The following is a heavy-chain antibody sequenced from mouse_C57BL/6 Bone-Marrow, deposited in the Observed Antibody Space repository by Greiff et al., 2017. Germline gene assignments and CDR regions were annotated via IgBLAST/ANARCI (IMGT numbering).Heavy chain of an antibody. J-gene: IGHJ4*01. CDR2: IYPGDGDT. D-gene: IGHD4-1*01. V-gene: IGHV1-82*01. Sequence: QVQLKQSGPELVKPGASVKISCKASGYAFSSSWMNWVKQRPGKGLEWIGRIYPGDGDTNYNGKFKGKATLTADKSSSTAYMQLSSLTSEDSAVYFCARNPDWDGYAMDYWGQGTSVTVSS. CDR3: ARNPDWDGYAMDY. CDR1: GYAFSSSW.